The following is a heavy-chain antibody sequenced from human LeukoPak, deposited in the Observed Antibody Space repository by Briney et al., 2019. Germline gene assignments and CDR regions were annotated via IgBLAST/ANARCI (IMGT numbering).Heavy chain of an antibody. D-gene: IGHD1-1*01. CDR2: IKPDGSER. J-gene: IGHJ4*02. CDR1: GFAFSSNW. CDR3: ARSTAGLDY. Sequence: GGSLRLSCAASGFAFSSNWMSWVRQAPGKGLEWVANIKPDGSERYYVDSVKGRFTISRDNAKNSLYLQMNSLRAEDTAVYYCARSTAGLDYWGQGTLVTVSS. V-gene: IGHV3-7*01.